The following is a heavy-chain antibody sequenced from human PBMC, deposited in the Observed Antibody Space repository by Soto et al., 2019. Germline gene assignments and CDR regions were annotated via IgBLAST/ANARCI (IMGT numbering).Heavy chain of an antibody. V-gene: IGHV4-30-2*01. CDR2: IYHSGST. CDR3: GLLRMNWFDP. J-gene: IGHJ5*02. Sequence: PSETLSLTCAVSGGSMSSGPYSWGWIRQPPGKGLEWIGYIYHSGSTYYNPSLKSRVTISVDRSKNQFSLKLSSVTAADTALYYYGLLRMNWFDPWGQGTLVTVSS. D-gene: IGHD3-22*01. CDR1: GGSMSSGPYS.